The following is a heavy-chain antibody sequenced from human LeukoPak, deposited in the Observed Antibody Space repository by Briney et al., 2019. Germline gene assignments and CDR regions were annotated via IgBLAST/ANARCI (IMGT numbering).Heavy chain of an antibody. D-gene: IGHD3-22*01. CDR3: AKDWNYYDTSVPFYYYYMEV. J-gene: IGHJ6*03. V-gene: IGHV3-30*18. CDR2: VSYDGSDK. CDR1: GFTFSVYG. Sequence: TGGSLRLSCAASGFTFSVYGTHWVRQAPGKGLEWVAVVSYDGSDKYYSDSVEGRFSISRDNSKNTVYLQMSSLRAEDTAVYFCAKDWNYYDTSVPFYYYYMEVWGRGTTVTVSS.